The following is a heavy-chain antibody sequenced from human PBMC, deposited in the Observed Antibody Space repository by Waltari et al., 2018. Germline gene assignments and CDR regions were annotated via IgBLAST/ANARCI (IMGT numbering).Heavy chain of an antibody. V-gene: IGHV3-21*01. D-gene: IGHD6-6*01. Sequence: EVQLVESGGGLVKPGGSLRPYCAASGFSFKTYIMKRVRQAPEKGLEWISSIYSSTNGFIYYADSVRGRFSVSRDNAKNSLYLEMNSLRAEDTAVYYCARSYDTSSPFDYWGQGTLVTVSS. CDR1: GFSFKTYI. J-gene: IGHJ4*02. CDR3: ARSYDTSSPFDY. CDR2: IYSSTNGFI.